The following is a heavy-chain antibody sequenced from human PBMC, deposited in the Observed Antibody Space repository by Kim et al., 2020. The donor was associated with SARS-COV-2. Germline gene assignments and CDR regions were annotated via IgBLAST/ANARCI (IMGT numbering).Heavy chain of an antibody. Sequence: GGSLRLSCAASGFTFSNYGMHWVRQAPGKGLEWVTFISSDGSNKYYADSVKGRFTISRDNSKNTLYLQMNSLRAEDTAVYYCATSLGGMYYYDSSGYDYVMDVSGQETTVTASS. J-gene: IGHJ6*02. CDR2: ISSDGSNK. CDR1: GFTFSNYG. V-gene: IGHV3-30*03. CDR3: ATSLGGMYYYDSSGYDYVMDV. D-gene: IGHD3-22*01.